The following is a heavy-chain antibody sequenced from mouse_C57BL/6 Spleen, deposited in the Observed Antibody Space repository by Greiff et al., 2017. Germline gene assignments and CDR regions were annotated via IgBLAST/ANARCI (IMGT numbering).Heavy chain of an antibody. Sequence: QVQLQQSGAELVRPGASVTLSCTASGYTFTDYEMHWVKQTPVHGLEWIGTIDPETGGTAYTQKFKGQAILTADKSSNTAYMELRSLTSEDSAVYYCTRYNYYGSSYGKLYYAMDYWGQGTSVTVSS. D-gene: IGHD1-1*01. CDR2: IDPETGGT. V-gene: IGHV1-15*01. J-gene: IGHJ4*01. CDR1: GYTFTDYE. CDR3: TRYNYYGSSYGKLYYAMDY.